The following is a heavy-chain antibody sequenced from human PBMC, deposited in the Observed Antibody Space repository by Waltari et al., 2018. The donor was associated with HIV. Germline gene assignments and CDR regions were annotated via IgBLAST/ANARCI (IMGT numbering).Heavy chain of an antibody. CDR1: GYTFTSYA. D-gene: IGHD2-15*01. V-gene: IGHV1-3*01. CDR3: ARDIPRMGIDY. J-gene: IGHJ4*02. Sequence: QVQLVQSGAEVKKPGASVKVSCKASGYTFTSYALHWVRQAPGQRLEWMGWINAGNGNTKYSQKFQGRATITRDTSASTAYMELSSLRSEDTAVYYCARDIPRMGIDYWGQGTLVTVSS. CDR2: INAGNGNT.